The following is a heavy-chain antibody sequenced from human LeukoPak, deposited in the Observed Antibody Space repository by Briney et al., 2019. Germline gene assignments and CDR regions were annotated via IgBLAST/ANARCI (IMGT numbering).Heavy chain of an antibody. J-gene: IGHJ4*02. V-gene: IGHV3-48*01. CDR2: ITNSGNSK. Sequence: GGSLRLSCAASEFTLSSYSMNWVRQAPGKGLEWVSYITNSGNSKSYADSVKGRFTISRDNTKSSLYLQMNGLRAEDTAVYYCASSGSYRFDYWGQGTLVTVSS. D-gene: IGHD1-26*01. CDR3: ASSGSYRFDY. CDR1: EFTLSSYS.